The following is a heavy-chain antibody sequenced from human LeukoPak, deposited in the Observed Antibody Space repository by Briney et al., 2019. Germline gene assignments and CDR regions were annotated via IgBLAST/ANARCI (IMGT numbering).Heavy chain of an antibody. CDR2: IWYDGSNK. CDR3: ARDWGSGNSYYFDY. D-gene: IGHD3-10*01. V-gene: IGHV3-33*01. Sequence: GGSLRLSCAASGFTFSSYGMHWVRQAPGKGLEWVAVIWYDGSNKYCEDSVKGRFTISRDNSKNTLYLQMNSLRAEDTAVYYCARDWGSGNSYYFDYWGQGTLVTVSS. CDR1: GFTFSSYG. J-gene: IGHJ4*02.